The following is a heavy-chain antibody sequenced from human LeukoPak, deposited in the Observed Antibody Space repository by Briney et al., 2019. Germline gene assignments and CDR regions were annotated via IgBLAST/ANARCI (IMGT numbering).Heavy chain of an antibody. CDR3: AKDKSVSADYYFDY. CDR1: GFTFSSYS. CDR2: ISTDSSYI. D-gene: IGHD5/OR15-5a*01. Sequence: GGSLRLSCAASGFTFSSYSMNWVRQTPGKGLEWVSSISTDSSYIYYADSVKGRFTVSRDNSKNTLFLQMNNLRTEDTAVYYCAKDKSVSADYYFDYWGQGTLVTVSS. J-gene: IGHJ4*02. V-gene: IGHV3-21*01.